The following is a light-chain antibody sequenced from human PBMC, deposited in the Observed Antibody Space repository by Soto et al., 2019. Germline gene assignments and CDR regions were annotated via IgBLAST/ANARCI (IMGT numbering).Light chain of an antibody. CDR2: DTS. V-gene: IGKV3-20*01. CDR1: QSVRDRY. CDR3: QQYGSSPGT. Sequence: EIEWIQSPVTLSLSKGERATLSCRASQSVRDRYLAWYQQKPGQAPSLLIYDTSTRATGVPDRFSGSGSGTDFALTISRVEPEDFAIYFCQQYGSSPGTFGQGTKVDIK. J-gene: IGKJ1*01.